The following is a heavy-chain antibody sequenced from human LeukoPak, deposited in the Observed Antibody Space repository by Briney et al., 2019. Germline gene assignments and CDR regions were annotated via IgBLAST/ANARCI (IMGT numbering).Heavy chain of an antibody. CDR1: GGSISSSSYY. CDR3: ALIRITMVRGVIPAYYFDY. Sequence: SETLSLTCTVSGGSISSSSYYWGWIRQPPGKGLEWIGSIYYSGSTYYNPSLKSRVTISVDTSKNQFSLKLSSVTAADTAVYYCALIRITMVRGVIPAYYFDYWGQGTLVTVSS. CDR2: IYYSGST. V-gene: IGHV4-39*01. J-gene: IGHJ4*02. D-gene: IGHD3-10*01.